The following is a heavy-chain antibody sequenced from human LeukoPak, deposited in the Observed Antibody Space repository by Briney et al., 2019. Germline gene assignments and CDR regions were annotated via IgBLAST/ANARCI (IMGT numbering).Heavy chain of an antibody. CDR3: ARVVSDGSGSYYPDY. D-gene: IGHD3-10*01. Sequence: PSETLSLTCTDSGGSISSYYWSWIRQPAGKGLEWIGRIYTSGSTNYNPSLKSRVTMSVDTSKNQFSLKLSSVTAADTAVYYCARVVSDGSGSYYPDYWGQGTLVTVSS. CDR1: GGSISSYY. CDR2: IYTSGST. J-gene: IGHJ4*02. V-gene: IGHV4-4*07.